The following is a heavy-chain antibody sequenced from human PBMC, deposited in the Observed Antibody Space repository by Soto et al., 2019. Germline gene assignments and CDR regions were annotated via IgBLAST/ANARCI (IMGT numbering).Heavy chain of an antibody. Sequence: LRLSCAASGFIFSGSAIHWVRQASEKGLEWVGRIRSRANNFATSSAASVKGRFTFSRDDSKNTAYLQMNTLKPEDTAVYYCARGQGAAIGDYYYHGMDVWGQGTTVTVSS. D-gene: IGHD2-2*02. CDR3: ARGQGAAIGDYYYHGMDV. CDR2: IRSRANNFAT. V-gene: IGHV3-73*01. CDR1: GFIFSGSA. J-gene: IGHJ6*02.